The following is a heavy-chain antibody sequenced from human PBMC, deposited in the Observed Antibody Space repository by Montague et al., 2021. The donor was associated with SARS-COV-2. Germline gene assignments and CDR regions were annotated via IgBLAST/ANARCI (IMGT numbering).Heavy chain of an antibody. CDR1: GFTFSTYA. CDR2: ISGSADIT. J-gene: IGHJ4*02. CDR3: AKDREVATRGLYYFDY. D-gene: IGHD5-24*01. Sequence: SLRLSCAASGFTFSTYAMILVRQAPGKGLEWVSGISGSADITYYADSVQGRFTISRDNSKNTSYLQMSSLRAGDTAVYYCAKDREVATRGLYYFDYWGQGTLVTVSS. V-gene: IGHV3-23*01.